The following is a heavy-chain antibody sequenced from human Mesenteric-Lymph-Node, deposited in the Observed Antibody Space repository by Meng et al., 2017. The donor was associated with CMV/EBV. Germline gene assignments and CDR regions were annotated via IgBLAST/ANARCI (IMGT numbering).Heavy chain of an antibody. D-gene: IGHD3-3*01. CDR1: GFSFSSYW. V-gene: IGHV3-74*01. CDR2: INSDGSTT. CDR3: GRQYDF. J-gene: IGHJ4*02. Sequence: GESLKISCVASGFSFSSYWMHWVRQVPGKGLVWVSRINSDGSTTTYADSVKGRFTISGDNAKNTLYLQMDSLTAEDTAVYYCGRQYDFWGQGTLVTVSS.